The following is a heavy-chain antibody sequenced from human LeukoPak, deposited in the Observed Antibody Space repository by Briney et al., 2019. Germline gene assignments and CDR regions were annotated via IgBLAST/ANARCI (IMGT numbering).Heavy chain of an antibody. Sequence: SETLSLTCAVYGGSFSGYYWSWIRQPPGKGLERIGEINHSGSTNYNPSLKSRVTISVDTSKNQFSLKLSSVTAADTAVYYCARARSGSVYWGQGTLVTVSS. CDR2: INHSGST. D-gene: IGHD3-22*01. CDR1: GGSFSGYY. CDR3: ARARSGSVY. V-gene: IGHV4-34*01. J-gene: IGHJ4*02.